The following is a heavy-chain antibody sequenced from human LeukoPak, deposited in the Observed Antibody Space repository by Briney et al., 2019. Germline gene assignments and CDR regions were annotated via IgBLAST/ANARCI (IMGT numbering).Heavy chain of an antibody. CDR2: ISSSGSTI. CDR1: GFTFSDYY. Sequence: PGGSLRLSCAASGFTFSDYYMSWIRQAPGKGLEWVPYISSSGSTIYYADSVKGRFTISRDNAKNSLYLQMNSLRAEDTAVYYCGRAFGYDSSGYYYVQYYYYYYGMDVWGQGTTVTVSS. D-gene: IGHD3-22*01. CDR3: GRAFGYDSSGYYYVQYYYYYYGMDV. V-gene: IGHV3-11*01. J-gene: IGHJ6*02.